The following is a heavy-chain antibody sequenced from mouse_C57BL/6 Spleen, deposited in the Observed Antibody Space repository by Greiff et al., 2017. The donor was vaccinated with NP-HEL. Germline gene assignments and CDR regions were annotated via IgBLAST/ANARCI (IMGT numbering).Heavy chain of an antibody. V-gene: IGHV1-55*01. Sequence: QVQLQQPGAELVKPGASVKLSCKASGYTFTSYWITWVKQRPGQGLEWIGDIYPGSGSTNSNEKFKSKATLTVDTSSSTAYMQLSSLTSEDSAVYYCANRNYYAMDYWGQGTSVTVSS. J-gene: IGHJ4*01. CDR3: ANRNYYAMDY. CDR1: GYTFTSYW. CDR2: IYPGSGST.